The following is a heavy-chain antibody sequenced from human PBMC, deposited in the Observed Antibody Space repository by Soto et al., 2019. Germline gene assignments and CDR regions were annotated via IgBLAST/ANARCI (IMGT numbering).Heavy chain of an antibody. J-gene: IGHJ4*02. CDR1: GGSVRCVDYY. D-gene: IGHD4-17*01. Sequence: QVQLQESGPGLVKPSQTLSLTCTVSGGSVRCVDYYWTWIRQPPGKGLEWIGCIYYSGGTYYNRSLKSRLTLALGASRNQFSLMLTYVTAADSAVYYCGGAGDFDCWGRGTLVTVSS. CDR2: IYYSGGT. V-gene: IGHV4-30-4*01. CDR3: GGAGDFDC.